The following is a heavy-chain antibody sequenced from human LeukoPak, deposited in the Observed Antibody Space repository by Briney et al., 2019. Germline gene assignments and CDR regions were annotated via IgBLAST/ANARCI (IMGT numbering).Heavy chain of an antibody. CDR3: NSFDKNIDPRFGF. CDR2: IRSKANGYAS. CDR1: GFTFSGCA. D-gene: IGHD2/OR15-2a*01. J-gene: IGHJ4*02. Sequence: PGGSLKLSCAASGFTFSGCAMHWVRQASGKGLEWTGRIRSKANGYASAYGASVKGRFTISRDYSKNTAYLQMNNLKTEDSAGYYCNSFDKNIDPRFGFWGQGTLVTVSS. V-gene: IGHV3-73*01.